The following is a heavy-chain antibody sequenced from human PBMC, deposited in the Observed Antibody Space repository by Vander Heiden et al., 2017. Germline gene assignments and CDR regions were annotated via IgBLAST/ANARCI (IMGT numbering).Heavy chain of an antibody. D-gene: IGHD6-13*01. J-gene: IGHJ4*01. CDR1: GFTFSSYA. CDR3: ARDSLGYSSSWYAGY. CDR2: RSYDGSNK. V-gene: IGHV3-30*04. Sequence: QVQLVESGGGVVQPGSSLRLSCAASGFTFSSYAMHWVRQAPGKGLEWVAVRSYDGSNKYYADSVKGRFTISRDNSKNTLYLQMNSLRAEDTAVYYCARDSLGYSSSWYAGYWGQGTLVTVSS.